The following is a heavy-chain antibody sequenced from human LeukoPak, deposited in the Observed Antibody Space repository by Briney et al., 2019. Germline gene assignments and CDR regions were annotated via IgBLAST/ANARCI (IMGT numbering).Heavy chain of an antibody. J-gene: IGHJ4*02. CDR2: INPNSGGT. CDR3: ARVHTAMVDY. Sequence: ASVKVSCKASGYTFTGYYMHWVRQAPGQGLEWMGWINPNSGGTNYAQKFQGRVAMTRDTSIGTAYMELSRLRSDDTAVYYCARVHTAMVDYWGQGTLVTVSS. D-gene: IGHD5-18*01. CDR1: GYTFTGYY. V-gene: IGHV1-2*02.